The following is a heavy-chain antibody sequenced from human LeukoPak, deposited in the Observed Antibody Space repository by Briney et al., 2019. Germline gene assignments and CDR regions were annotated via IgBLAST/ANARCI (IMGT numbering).Heavy chain of an antibody. V-gene: IGHV4-59*11. J-gene: IGHJ4*02. CDR1: GGSISDHY. Sequence: PSETLSLTCTVSGGSISDHYRGWIRQPPGKGLEWIGYFYNSGSSTYNPSLKSRVTISVDTSKEQFSLKVNSVTAADTAVYYCTRGAGWLIDYWGQGILVTVSS. CDR3: TRGAGWLIDY. D-gene: IGHD3-16*01. CDR2: FYNSGSS.